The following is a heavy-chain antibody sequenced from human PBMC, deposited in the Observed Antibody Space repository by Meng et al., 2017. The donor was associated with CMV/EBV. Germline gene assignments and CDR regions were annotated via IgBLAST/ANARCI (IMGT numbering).Heavy chain of an antibody. J-gene: IGHJ4*02. CDR3: ARDRGGYYDY. CDR1: GFTFDDYA. D-gene: IGHD3-16*01. Sequence: SLKISCAASGFTFDDYAMHWVRQAPGKGLEWVSGISWNSGSIGYADSVKGRFTISRDNAKNSLYLQMNSLRAEDTALYYCARDRGGYYDYWGQGTLVTVSS. CDR2: ISWNSGSI. V-gene: IGHV3-9*01.